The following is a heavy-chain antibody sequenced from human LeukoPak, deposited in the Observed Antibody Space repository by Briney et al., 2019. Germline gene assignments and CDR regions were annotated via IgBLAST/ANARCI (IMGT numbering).Heavy chain of an antibody. J-gene: IGHJ5*02. CDR2: MNPNSGNT. CDR3: ARGLRYQLLSGKRRYNWFDP. D-gene: IGHD2-2*01. Sequence: ASVKVSCKASGYTFTSYDINWVRQATGQGPEWMGWMNPNSGNTGYAQKFQGRVTITRNTSISTAYMELSSLRSEDTAVYYCARGLRYQLLSGKRRYNWFDPWGQGTLVTVSS. V-gene: IGHV1-8*03. CDR1: GYTFTSYD.